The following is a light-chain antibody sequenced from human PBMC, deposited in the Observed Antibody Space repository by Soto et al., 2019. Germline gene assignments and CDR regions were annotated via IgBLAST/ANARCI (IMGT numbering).Light chain of an antibody. J-gene: IGKJ1*01. CDR1: QRVGSTY. CDR3: RHCINSQWP. CDR2: AAS. V-gene: IGKV3-20*01. Sequence: IGLTQSPGTLSFSPGERATLSCRPSQRVGSTYLDWYQQKPGQAPRLLIYAASSRATGIPDRFSGSASATDVTLTIARLEPDDFAVYYFRHCINSQWPFGQGTQLAIK.